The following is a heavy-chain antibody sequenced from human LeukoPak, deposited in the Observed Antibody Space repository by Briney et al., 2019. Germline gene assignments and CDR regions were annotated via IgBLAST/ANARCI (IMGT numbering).Heavy chain of an antibody. J-gene: IGHJ4*02. D-gene: IGHD3-10*01. Sequence: ASVKVSCKASAYTFSNYGFNWVRQAPGQGLEWMGWISAYNGNTKYAQNLQGRFTMTTDTSTSTAYMELRSLTSDDTAVYYCARDRDGSGSYYTDYWGQGTLVTVSS. V-gene: IGHV1-18*01. CDR3: ARDRDGSGSYYTDY. CDR2: ISAYNGNT. CDR1: AYTFSNYG.